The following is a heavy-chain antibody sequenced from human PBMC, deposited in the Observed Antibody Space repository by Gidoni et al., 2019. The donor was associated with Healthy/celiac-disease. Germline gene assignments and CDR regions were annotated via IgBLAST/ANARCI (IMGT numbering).Heavy chain of an antibody. Sequence: QVQLVESGGGVVQPGRSLRLSCAASVFTFSSSAMHWGRQAPGKGLEWVAVISDDGSNKYYADSVKGRFTISRDNSKNTLYLQMNSLRAEDTAVYYCARQYYDFWSGYPNDAFDIWGQGTMVTVSS. CDR1: VFTFSSSA. D-gene: IGHD3-3*01. CDR3: ARQYYDFWSGYPNDAFDI. CDR2: ISDDGSNK. J-gene: IGHJ3*02. V-gene: IGHV3-30-3*01.